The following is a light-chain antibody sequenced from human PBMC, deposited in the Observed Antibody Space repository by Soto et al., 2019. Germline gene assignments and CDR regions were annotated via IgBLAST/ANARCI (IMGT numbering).Light chain of an antibody. Sequence: QSVLTQPASVSGSPGQSITISCTGTSSDVGGYNYVSWYQQHPGKAPKLMIYDVSNRPSGVSNRFSGSKSGNTASLTISGLQAEDEADYYCSSYISSITSSVFGTGTKLTVL. V-gene: IGLV2-14*01. CDR3: SSYISSITSSV. CDR2: DVS. CDR1: SSDVGGYNY. J-gene: IGLJ1*01.